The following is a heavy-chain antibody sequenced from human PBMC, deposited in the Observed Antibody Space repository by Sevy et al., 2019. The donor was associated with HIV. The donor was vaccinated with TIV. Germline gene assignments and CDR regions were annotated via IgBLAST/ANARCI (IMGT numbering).Heavy chain of an antibody. CDR1: GFTFSSYA. J-gene: IGHJ4*02. V-gene: IGHV3-23*01. CDR2: ISGSGGST. Sequence: GGSLRLSCAASGFTFSSYAMSWVRQAPGKGLEWVSAISGSGGSTYYADSVKGRFTISRDNSKNTLYVQMNSLRAEDTAVYYCAKDRVVSGGATSPLFDYWGQGTLVTVSS. CDR3: AKDRVVSGGATSPLFDY. D-gene: IGHD1-26*01.